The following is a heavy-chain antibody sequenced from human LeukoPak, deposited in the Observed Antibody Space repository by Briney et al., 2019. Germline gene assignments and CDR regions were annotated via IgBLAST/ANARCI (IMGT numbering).Heavy chain of an antibody. CDR2: INAGNGNT. CDR1: GYTFTSYA. Sequence: ASVKVSCKASGYTFTSYAMHWVRQAPGQRLEWMGWINAGNGNTKYSQKFQGRVTITRDTSASIAYMELSSLRSEDTAVYYCARGSSSSGQYDYWGQGTLVTVSS. D-gene: IGHD3-22*01. CDR3: ARGSSSSGQYDY. J-gene: IGHJ4*02. V-gene: IGHV1-3*01.